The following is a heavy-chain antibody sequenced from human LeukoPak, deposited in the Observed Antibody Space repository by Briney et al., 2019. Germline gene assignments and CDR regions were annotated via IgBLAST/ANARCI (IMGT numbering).Heavy chain of an antibody. CDR3: ARVDVVEAPPHFFDY. J-gene: IGHJ4*02. CDR1: GYTFTSHD. D-gene: IGHD2-15*01. Sequence: ASVKVSCNASGYTFTSHDIHWVRQAPGQGLEWMGIINASGGSTNYAQKFQGRVSMTSDTSTSTVYMELSSLRSEDTALYYCARVDVVEAPPHFFDYWGQGTLVTVSS. CDR2: INASGGST. V-gene: IGHV1-46*01.